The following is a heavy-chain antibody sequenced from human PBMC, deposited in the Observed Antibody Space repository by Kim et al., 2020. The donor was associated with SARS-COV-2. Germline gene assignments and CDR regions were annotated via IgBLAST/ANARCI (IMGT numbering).Heavy chain of an antibody. J-gene: IGHJ6*02. D-gene: IGHD3-10*01. V-gene: IGHV4-34*01. CDR3: AANMVRGVLPYYYYGMDV. Sequence: KSRVTISVDTSKNQFSLRLSSVTAADTAVYYCAANMVRGVLPYYYYGMDVWGQGTTVTVSS.